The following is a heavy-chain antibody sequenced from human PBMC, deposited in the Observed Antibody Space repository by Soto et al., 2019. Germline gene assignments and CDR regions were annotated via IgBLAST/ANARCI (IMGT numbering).Heavy chain of an antibody. CDR3: ARLWGSSWYG. V-gene: IGHV4-34*01. J-gene: IGHJ4*02. CDR2: INHSGST. Sequence: PSETLSLTCAVYGGSFSGYYWSWIRQPPGKGLEWIGEINHSGSTNYNPSLKSRVTISVDTSKNQFSLKLSSVTAADTAVYYCARLWGSSWYGWGQGTLVTVSS. CDR1: GGSFSGYY. D-gene: IGHD6-13*01.